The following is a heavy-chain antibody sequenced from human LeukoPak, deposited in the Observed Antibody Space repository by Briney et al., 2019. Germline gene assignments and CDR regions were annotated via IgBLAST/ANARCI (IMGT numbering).Heavy chain of an antibody. D-gene: IGHD6-13*01. Sequence: SGTLSLTCTVSGGSISSNYWSWIRQPPGKGLEWIGNIQYTGSTNYNPSLKSRVIISLDTSKTQFSLKVSSVTAADTAVYYCAGPGIAAAIWGQGTMVTVSS. J-gene: IGHJ3*02. V-gene: IGHV4-59*01. CDR3: AGPGIAAAI. CDR1: GGSISSNY. CDR2: IQYTGST.